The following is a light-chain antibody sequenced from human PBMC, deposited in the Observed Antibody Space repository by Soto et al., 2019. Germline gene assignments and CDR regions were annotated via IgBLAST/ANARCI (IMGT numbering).Light chain of an antibody. J-gene: IGKJ1*01. Sequence: EIVLTQSPATLSLSPGERATLSCRASQTVSTFLAWYQQKPGQAPRLLIYDVSTRATGFPARFSGSGSGTDFTLTISSLEPEDSAVYYCHQYGSSLTFGQGTKVDIK. V-gene: IGKV3-11*01. CDR2: DVS. CDR1: QTVSTF. CDR3: HQYGSSLT.